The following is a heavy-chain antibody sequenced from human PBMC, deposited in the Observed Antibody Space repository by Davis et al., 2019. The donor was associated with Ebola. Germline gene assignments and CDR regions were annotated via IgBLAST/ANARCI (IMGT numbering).Heavy chain of an antibody. Sequence: PGGSLRLSCVASGFTFNTYGMSWVRQAPGKGLEWVSRISSSGSNTYYTDSVKGRFTISRDNSKNTLYLQMNSLRAEDTAVYYCVTESIAAAGTLFYYYGMDVWGQGTTVTVSS. CDR1: GFTFNTYG. CDR3: VTESIAAAGTLFYYYGMDV. D-gene: IGHD6-13*01. CDR2: ISSSGSNT. V-gene: IGHV3-23*01. J-gene: IGHJ6*02.